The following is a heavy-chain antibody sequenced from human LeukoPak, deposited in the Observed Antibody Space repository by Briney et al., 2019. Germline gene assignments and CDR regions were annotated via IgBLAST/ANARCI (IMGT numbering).Heavy chain of an antibody. Sequence: PGGSLRLSCVASGFTFSSYSMHWVRQAPGEGLEWVAVISYDGNNKYYADSVKGRFTISRDNSKNTLYLQMNSLRAEDTAVYYCAKDLHRNYYYYMDVWGKGTTVTVSS. CDR1: GFTFSSYS. CDR2: ISYDGNNK. V-gene: IGHV3-30-3*01. CDR3: AKDLHRNYYYYMDV. D-gene: IGHD1-14*01. J-gene: IGHJ6*03.